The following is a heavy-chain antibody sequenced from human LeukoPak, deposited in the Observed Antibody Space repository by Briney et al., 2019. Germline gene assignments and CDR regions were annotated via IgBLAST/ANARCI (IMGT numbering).Heavy chain of an antibody. Sequence: GASVKVSCKASGYTFTGYYIHWVRQAPGQGLEWMGWINPNSGGTNYAQKFQGRVTMTRDTSISTAYMELSRLRSDDTAVYYCARGDVLLWFGEFPIDYWGQGTLVTVSS. CDR2: INPNSGGT. V-gene: IGHV1-2*02. CDR3: ARGDVLLWFGEFPIDY. J-gene: IGHJ4*02. D-gene: IGHD3-10*01. CDR1: GYTFTGYY.